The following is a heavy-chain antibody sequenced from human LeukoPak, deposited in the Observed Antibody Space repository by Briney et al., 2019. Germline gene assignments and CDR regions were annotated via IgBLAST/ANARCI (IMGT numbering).Heavy chain of an antibody. CDR3: ARDPGYESWSPFWGGMDV. V-gene: IGHV3-74*01. CDR2: ITRDGSST. CDR1: GFTFSSSW. J-gene: IGHJ6*04. D-gene: IGHD3-16*01. Sequence: GGSLRLSCAASGFTFSSSWMHWVRQAPGQGLVWVSRITRDGSSTTYAESVKGRFTTSRDNAKSTLYLQMDSLRDDDTAVYYCARDPGYESWSPFWGGMDVWGNGTTVIVSS.